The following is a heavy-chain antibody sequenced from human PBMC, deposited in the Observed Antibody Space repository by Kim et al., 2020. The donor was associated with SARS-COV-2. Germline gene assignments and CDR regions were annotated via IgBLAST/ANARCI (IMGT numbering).Heavy chain of an antibody. CDR2: GSGGST. Sequence: GSGGSTYYADSVKGRFTISRDNSKNTLYLQMNSLRAEDTAVYYCANMWSYWGQGTLVTVSS. J-gene: IGHJ4*02. V-gene: IGHV3-23*01. D-gene: IGHD2-21*01. CDR3: ANMWSY.